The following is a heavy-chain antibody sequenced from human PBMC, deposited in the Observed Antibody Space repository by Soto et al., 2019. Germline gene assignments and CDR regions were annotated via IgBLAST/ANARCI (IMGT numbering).Heavy chain of an antibody. CDR3: AKDGPTDPSNSDLGLG. D-gene: IGHD2-21*01. CDR1: GFTFSSYA. Sequence: EVQLLESGGGLVQPGGSLRLSCAASGFTFSSYAMSWVRQAPGKGLEWVSAISGSGGSTYYADSVKGRFTISRDNSKNTLYLQMNSLRAEDTAVYYCAKDGPTDPSNSDLGLGWGQGTLVTVSS. J-gene: IGHJ4*02. V-gene: IGHV3-23*01. CDR2: ISGSGGST.